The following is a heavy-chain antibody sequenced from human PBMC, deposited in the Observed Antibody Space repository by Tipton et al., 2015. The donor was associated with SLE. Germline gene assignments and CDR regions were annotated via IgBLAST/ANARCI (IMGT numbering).Heavy chain of an antibody. J-gene: IGHJ3*02. Sequence: LRLSCAASGFNFGDFYMYWIRQAPGKGLEWVSYISSTSRYTSSADSVRGRFTISRDNVQNSLYLQMTSLGADDTAVYYCARVFWSGYSDAFDIWGQGTMVTVSS. D-gene: IGHD3-3*01. CDR2: ISSTSRYT. CDR3: ARVFWSGYSDAFDI. V-gene: IGHV3-11*06. CDR1: GFNFGDFY.